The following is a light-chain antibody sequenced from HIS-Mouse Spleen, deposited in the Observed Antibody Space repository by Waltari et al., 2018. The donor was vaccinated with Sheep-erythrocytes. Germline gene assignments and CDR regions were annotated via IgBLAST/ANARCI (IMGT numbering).Light chain of an antibody. CDR2: EGS. V-gene: IGLV2-23*01. CDR1: SSDVGSYNL. Sequence: PGQSITISCTGTSSDVGSYNLVSWYQQHPGKAPKLMIYEGSKRPSGVSNRFSGSKSGNTASLTFSGLQAEDEADYYCCSYAGSSTLVFGGGTKLTVL. J-gene: IGLJ2*01. CDR3: CSYAGSSTLV.